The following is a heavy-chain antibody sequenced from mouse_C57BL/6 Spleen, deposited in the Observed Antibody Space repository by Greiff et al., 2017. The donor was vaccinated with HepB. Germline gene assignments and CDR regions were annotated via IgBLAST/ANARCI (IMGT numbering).Heavy chain of an antibody. CDR3: ARGWYPFAD. J-gene: IGHJ3*01. D-gene: IGHD2-1*01. V-gene: IGHV3-6*01. Sequence: EVQLQESGPGLVKPSQSLSLTCSVTGYSITSGYYWNWIRQFPGNKLEWMGYISYDGSNNYNPSLKNRISITRDTSKNQFFLKLNSVTTEDTATYYCARGWYPFADWGQGTLVTVSA. CDR2: ISYDGSN. CDR1: GYSITSGYY.